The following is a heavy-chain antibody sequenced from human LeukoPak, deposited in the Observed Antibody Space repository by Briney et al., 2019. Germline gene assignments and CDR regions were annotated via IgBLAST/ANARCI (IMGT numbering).Heavy chain of an antibody. CDR1: GYPFTSYG. Sequence: ASVKVSCKASGYPFTSYGTNWVRQAPGQGLEWMGWISAYSGNTNYAQKFQDRVTMTTDTSTGTVYMYVRSLRSDDTAVYYCARAGGYWGQGTLVTVSS. J-gene: IGHJ4*02. V-gene: IGHV1-18*01. CDR3: ARAGGY. D-gene: IGHD1-26*01. CDR2: ISAYSGNT.